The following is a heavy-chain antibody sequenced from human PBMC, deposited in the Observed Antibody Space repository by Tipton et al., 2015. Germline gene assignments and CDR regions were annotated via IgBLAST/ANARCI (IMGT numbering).Heavy chain of an antibody. CDR2: ISGSGGST. D-gene: IGHD3-10*01. J-gene: IGHJ3*02. CDR1: GFTFSDYY. Sequence: SLRLSCAASGFTFSDYYMSWVRQAPGKGLEWVSAISGSGGSTYYADSVKGRFTISRDNSKNTLYLQMNSLRVEDTAVYYCAREKAGSNAFDIWGQGTMVTVSS. CDR3: AREKAGSNAFDI. V-gene: IGHV3-23*01.